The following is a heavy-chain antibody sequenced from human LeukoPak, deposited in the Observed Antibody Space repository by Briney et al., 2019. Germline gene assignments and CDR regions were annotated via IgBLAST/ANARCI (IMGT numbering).Heavy chain of an antibody. CDR1: GGSFSGYY. CDR3: ARGPTVTFSYYYGMDV. J-gene: IGHJ6*02. Sequence: SETLSLTCAVHGGSFSGYYWSWIRQPPGKGLEWIGEINHSGSTNYNPSLKSRVTISVDTSKNQFSLKLSSVTAADTAVYYCARGPTVTFSYYYGMDVWGQGTTVTVSS. V-gene: IGHV4-34*01. D-gene: IGHD4-17*01. CDR2: INHSGST.